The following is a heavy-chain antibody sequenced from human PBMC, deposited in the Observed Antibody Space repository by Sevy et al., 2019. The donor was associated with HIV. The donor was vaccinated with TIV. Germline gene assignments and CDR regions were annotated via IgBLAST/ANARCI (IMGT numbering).Heavy chain of an antibody. V-gene: IGHV3-23*01. CDR2: ISGSGGST. J-gene: IGHJ6*02. D-gene: IGHD3-22*01. CDR3: AKGDRSFYGLDV. CDR1: GFTFSPYA. Sequence: GGSLRLSCAASGFTFSPYAMSWVRQAPGKGLEWVSAISGSGGSTYNADSVEGRFTISGDNSKNTLYLEMNSLRVEDTAVYYCAKGDRSFYGLDVWGQGTTVTVSS.